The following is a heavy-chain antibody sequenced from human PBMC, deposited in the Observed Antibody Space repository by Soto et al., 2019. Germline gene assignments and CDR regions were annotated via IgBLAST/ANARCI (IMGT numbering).Heavy chain of an antibody. V-gene: IGHV3-30*18. J-gene: IGHJ6*02. Sequence: PGGSLRLSCAASGFTFSNYGMPWVRQAPGKELEWVAFISDDGSNKYYADSMKGRFTMSRDNSKRTLYLQMSSLRVEDTAVYYCTKPRTVFRLLEWSSGMEVWGQGTTATVSS. CDR2: ISDDGSNK. D-gene: IGHD3-3*01. CDR1: GFTFSNYG. CDR3: TKPRTVFRLLEWSSGMEV.